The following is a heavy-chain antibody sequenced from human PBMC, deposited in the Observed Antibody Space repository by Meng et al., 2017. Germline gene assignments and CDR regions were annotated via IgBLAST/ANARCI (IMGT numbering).Heavy chain of an antibody. J-gene: IGHJ5*02. D-gene: IGHD5-12*01. Sequence: LHHGGAGCLKPSGPLALTGVGYGWSFSGYYWGWIRQPPGKGLEWIGEINHSGSTNYNTSLKSRVTISVDTSKNQFSLKLSSVTAADTAVYYCARGRSIVATRVAWFDPWGQRTLVTVSS. V-gene: IGHV4-34*01. CDR1: GWSFSGYY. CDR2: INHSGST. CDR3: ARGRSIVATRVAWFDP.